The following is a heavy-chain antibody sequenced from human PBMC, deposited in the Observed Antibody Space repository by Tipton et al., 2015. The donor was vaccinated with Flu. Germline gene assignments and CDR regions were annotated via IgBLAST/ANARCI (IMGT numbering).Heavy chain of an antibody. CDR1: GDSITTYY. CDR2: IFYNGST. D-gene: IGHD6-6*01. J-gene: IGHJ6*02. V-gene: IGHV4-59*01. CDR3: ARDGFESSSSDWVYYYGLDV. Sequence: GLVKPSETLSLICSVSGDSITTYYWSWIRQPPGQGPEWIGYIFYNGSTNYSPSLKSRVTISVDTSKNQFSLSLSSVTAADTALYFCARDGFESSSSDWVYYYGLDVWGQGTTVTVSS.